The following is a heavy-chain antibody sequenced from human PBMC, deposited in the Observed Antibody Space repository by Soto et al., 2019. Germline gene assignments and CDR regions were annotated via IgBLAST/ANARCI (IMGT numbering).Heavy chain of an antibody. CDR2: IYYSGST. J-gene: IGHJ4*02. CDR3: ARVLRYYYDSSGYPYFDY. Sequence: SETLSLTCTVSGGSISSGGYYWSWIRQHPGKGLEWIGYIYYSGSTYYNPSLKSRVTISVDTSKNQFSLKLSSVTAADTAVYYCARVLRYYYDSSGYPYFDYWGQGTLVTVSS. D-gene: IGHD3-22*01. CDR1: GGSISSGGYY. V-gene: IGHV4-31*03.